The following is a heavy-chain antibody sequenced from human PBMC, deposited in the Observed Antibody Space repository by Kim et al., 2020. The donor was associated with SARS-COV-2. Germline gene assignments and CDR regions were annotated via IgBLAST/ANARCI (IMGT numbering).Heavy chain of an antibody. CDR3: TSVFGDYCGGDCYSRV. J-gene: IGHJ6*02. D-gene: IGHD2-21*02. V-gene: IGHV3-15*01. CDR1: GFTFSNAW. CDR2: IKSKNNGGTT. Sequence: GGSLRLSCAASGFTFSNAWMNWVRQAPGKGLEWVGRIKSKNNGGTTGYGAPVKGSFTISRDDSKNTLYMQMNSLKTEKSDMHYCTSVFGDYCGGDCYSRVWGQVTTVTISS.